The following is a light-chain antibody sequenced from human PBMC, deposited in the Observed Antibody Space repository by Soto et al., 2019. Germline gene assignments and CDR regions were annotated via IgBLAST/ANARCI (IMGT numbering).Light chain of an antibody. V-gene: IGKV3-20*01. Sequence: EIVLTQSPGTLPLSPGEGATLSCRAGQSVSSSQLAWYQQKPGQAPRLLVYGASSRATGIPERFSGSVSETDFTLSISRLEPEDFAVYYCQHYGNSPLTFGQGTRLEI. J-gene: IGKJ5*01. CDR1: QSVSSSQ. CDR2: GAS. CDR3: QHYGNSPLT.